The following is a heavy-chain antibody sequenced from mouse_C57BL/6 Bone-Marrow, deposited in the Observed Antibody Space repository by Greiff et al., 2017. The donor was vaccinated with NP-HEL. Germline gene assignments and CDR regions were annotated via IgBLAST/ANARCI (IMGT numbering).Heavy chain of an antibody. Sequence: QVQLKESGAELARPGASVKLSCKASGYTFTSYGISWVKQRTGQGLEWIGEIYPRSGNTYYNEKFKGKATLTADKSSSTAYMELRSLTSEDSAVYFCARPGYFFMDYWGQGTSVTVSS. J-gene: IGHJ4*01. V-gene: IGHV1-81*01. CDR2: IYPRSGNT. D-gene: IGHD2-3*01. CDR3: ARPGYFFMDY. CDR1: GYTFTSYG.